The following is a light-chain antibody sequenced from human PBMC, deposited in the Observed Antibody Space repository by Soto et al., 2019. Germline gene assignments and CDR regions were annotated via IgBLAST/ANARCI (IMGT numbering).Light chain of an antibody. CDR3: QQDYNLPWT. CDR2: GAS. J-gene: IGKJ1*01. Sequence: EIVMTQSPATLSLSPWERATLSCRASQSITSNFLSWYQQKPGQAPRLLIYGASSRATGIPARFSGSWSGTDFTLTISSLQPEDFAIYYCQQDYNLPWTFGQGTKVEIK. V-gene: IGKV3D-7*01. CDR1: QSITSNF.